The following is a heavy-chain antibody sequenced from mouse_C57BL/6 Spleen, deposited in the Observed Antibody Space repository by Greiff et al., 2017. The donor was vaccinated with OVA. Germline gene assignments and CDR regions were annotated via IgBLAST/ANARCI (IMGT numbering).Heavy chain of an antibody. CDR1: GYTFTSYW. Sequence: VQLQQSGAELVKPGASVKMSCKASGYTFTSYWITWVKQRPGQGLEWIGDIYPGSGSTNYNEKFKSKATLTVDTSSSTAYMQLSSLTSEDSAVYYCARTEGTAQATGAMDYWGQGTSVTVSS. D-gene: IGHD3-2*02. CDR3: ARTEGTAQATGAMDY. CDR2: IYPGSGST. V-gene: IGHV1-55*01. J-gene: IGHJ4*01.